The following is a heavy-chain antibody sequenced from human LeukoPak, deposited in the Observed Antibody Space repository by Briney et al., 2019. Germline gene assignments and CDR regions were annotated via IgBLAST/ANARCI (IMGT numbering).Heavy chain of an antibody. J-gene: IGHJ4*02. D-gene: IGHD3-10*01. CDR3: ARARYGSGGYFFDF. Sequence: GGSLRLSCAASGFTFSDSYMSWVRQAPGKGLECVANIKQDGSEIYFVDSVKGRFTISRDNAKSSMYLQMNSLRGEDTAVYYCARARYGSGGYFFDFWGQGTLVTVSS. CDR2: IKQDGSEI. CDR1: GFTFSDSY. V-gene: IGHV3-7*04.